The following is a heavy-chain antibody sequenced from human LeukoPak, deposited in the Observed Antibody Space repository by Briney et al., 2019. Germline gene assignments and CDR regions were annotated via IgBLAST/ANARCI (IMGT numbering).Heavy chain of an antibody. J-gene: IGHJ4*02. Sequence: GGSLRLSCTASGFTCGDYAMNWVRQAPGKGLEWVGFIRNKAYGGTTEYAASVKGRFTISGDDSKSIAYLQMNSLKTEDTAVYYCTRGHPYCGGDCYLDYWGQGTLVTVSS. CDR3: TRGHPYCGGDCYLDY. CDR2: IRNKAYGGTT. CDR1: GFTCGDYA. V-gene: IGHV3-49*04. D-gene: IGHD2-21*02.